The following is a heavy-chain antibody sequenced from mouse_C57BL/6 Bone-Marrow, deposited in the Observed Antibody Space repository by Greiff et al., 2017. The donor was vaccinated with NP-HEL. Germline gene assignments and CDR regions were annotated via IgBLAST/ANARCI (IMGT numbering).Heavy chain of an antibody. J-gene: IGHJ2*01. V-gene: IGHV1-50*01. CDR2: IDPSDSYT. CDR1: GYTFTSYW. Sequence: QVQLQQPGAELVKPGASVKLSCKASGYTFTSYWMQWVKQRPGQGLEWIGEIDPSDSYTNYNQKFKGKATLTVDTSSSTAYMQLSSLTSEDSAVYYCARRSPSTREYFDYWGQGTTLTVSS. CDR3: ARRSPSTREYFDY.